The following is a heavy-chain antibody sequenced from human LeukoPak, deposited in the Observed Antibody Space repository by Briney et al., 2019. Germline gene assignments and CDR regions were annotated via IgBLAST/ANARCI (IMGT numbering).Heavy chain of an antibody. CDR2: ISYDGSNK. V-gene: IGHV3-30*04. D-gene: IGHD6-19*01. CDR1: GFTFSSYA. Sequence: GRSLRLSCAASGFTFSSYAMHWVRQAPGKGLEWVAVISYDGSNKYYADSVKGRFTISRDNSKNTLYLQMNSLRAEDTAVYYCARMSSGWSRAFDIWGQGTMVTVSS. CDR3: ARMSSGWSRAFDI. J-gene: IGHJ3*02.